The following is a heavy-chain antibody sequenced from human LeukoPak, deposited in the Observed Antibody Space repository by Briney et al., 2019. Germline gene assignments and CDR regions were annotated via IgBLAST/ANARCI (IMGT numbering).Heavy chain of an antibody. CDR1: GFTFSRYN. V-gene: IGHV3-48*02. D-gene: IGHD1-26*01. CDR2: ISSSSSTI. J-gene: IGHJ4*02. Sequence: GGSLRLSCVASGFTFSRYNMNWVRQAPGEGLEWVSYISSSSSTIYYADSVKGRFTIYRDNAKTSLYLQMNSLRDEDTAVYYCARMTHSGSYYFDYWGQGTLVTVSS. CDR3: ARMTHSGSYYFDY.